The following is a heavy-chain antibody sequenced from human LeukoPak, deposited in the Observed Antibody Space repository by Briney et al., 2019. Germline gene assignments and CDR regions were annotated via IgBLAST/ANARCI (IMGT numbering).Heavy chain of an antibody. CDR2: IYYSGST. Sequence: SETLSLTCTVSGGSISSGGYYWSWIRQHPGKGLEWIGYIYYSGSTYYNPSLKSRVTISVDTSKNQFSLKLSSVTAADTAVYYCARGSRIVVVPAAPPYNWFDPWGQGTLVTVSS. J-gene: IGHJ5*02. V-gene: IGHV4-31*03. CDR3: ARGSRIVVVPAAPPYNWFDP. D-gene: IGHD2-2*01. CDR1: GGSISSGGYY.